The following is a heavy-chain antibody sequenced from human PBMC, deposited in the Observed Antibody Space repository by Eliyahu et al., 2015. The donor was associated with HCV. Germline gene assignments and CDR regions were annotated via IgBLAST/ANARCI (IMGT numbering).Heavy chain of an antibody. V-gene: IGHV3-30-3*01. J-gene: IGHJ3*02. D-gene: IGHD3-10*01. CDR3: ARDVNPWSGEFHAFDI. CDR1: GXTFSSNA. Sequence: QVHLVESGGGVVQPGRSLRLSCXASGXTFSSNAMHWVRQAPGKGLEXVAIISYDGINTFYTDSVEGRFTISRDNSKNTLYLRMHSLGAEDTAMYYCARDVNPWSGEFHAFDIWGQGTMVTVSS. CDR2: ISYDGINT.